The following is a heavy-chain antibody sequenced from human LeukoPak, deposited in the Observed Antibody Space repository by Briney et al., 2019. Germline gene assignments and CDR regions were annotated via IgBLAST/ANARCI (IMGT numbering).Heavy chain of an antibody. CDR2: INHSGST. D-gene: IGHD3-3*01. CDR3: ARDSAFWSGYYTLSGWFDP. J-gene: IGHJ5*02. CDR1: GGSFSGYY. V-gene: IGHV4-34*01. Sequence: PSETLSLTCAVYGGSFSGYYWSWIRQPPGKGLEWIGEINHSGSTNYNPSLKSRVTISVDTSKNQFSLKLSSVTAADTAVYYCARDSAFWSGYYTLSGWFDPWGQGTLVTVSS.